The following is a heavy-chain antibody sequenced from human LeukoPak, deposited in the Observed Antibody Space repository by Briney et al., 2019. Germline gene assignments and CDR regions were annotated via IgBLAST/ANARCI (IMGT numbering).Heavy chain of an antibody. V-gene: IGHV1-18*01. Sequence: AAVKVSCKASGYTFNTYNINWVRQAPGQGLEWMGWISTYNDNTNYAQKFQGRVTMTTDTSTSTAYMELRSLRSDDTAVYYCATHYLWFGESSNWFDPWGQGTLVTVSS. J-gene: IGHJ5*02. CDR2: ISTYNDNT. D-gene: IGHD3-10*01. CDR1: GYTFNTYN. CDR3: ATHYLWFGESSNWFDP.